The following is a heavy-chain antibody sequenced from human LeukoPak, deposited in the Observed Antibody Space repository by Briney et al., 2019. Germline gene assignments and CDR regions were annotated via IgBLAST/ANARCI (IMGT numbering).Heavy chain of an antibody. Sequence: SETLSLTCTVSGVSISSSNSYWGWIRQPPGKGLERIGSIYYTGNTYYNASLKSRVTISIDTSKNQISLRLTSVTVTDTAMYYCARQTSSGLFTLPGGQGTLVTVSS. D-gene: IGHD3/OR15-3a*01. CDR3: ARQTSSGLFTLP. CDR2: IYYTGNT. CDR1: GVSISSSNSY. J-gene: IGHJ4*02. V-gene: IGHV4-39*01.